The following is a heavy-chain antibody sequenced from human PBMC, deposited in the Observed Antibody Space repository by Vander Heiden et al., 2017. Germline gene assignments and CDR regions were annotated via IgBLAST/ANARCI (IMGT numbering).Heavy chain of an antibody. CDR2: ISGSGDST. V-gene: IGHV3-23*01. J-gene: IGHJ6*02. CDR1: GFTFSRYA. CDR3: AKAAILGGYYYYGMDV. Sequence: EVQLLESGGGLVQPGGSLRFSCAASGFTFSRYAMSCVRQAPGKGLEWVSAISGSGDSTYYADSVKGRFTISRDNSKNTLYLQMNSLRAEDTAVYYCAKAAILGGYYYYGMDVWGQGTTVTVSS.